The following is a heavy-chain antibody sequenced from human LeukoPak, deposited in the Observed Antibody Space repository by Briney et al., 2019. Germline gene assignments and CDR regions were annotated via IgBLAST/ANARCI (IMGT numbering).Heavy chain of an antibody. V-gene: IGHV4-38-2*02. CDR2: IYRSGST. CDR1: NYSISNSLY. Sequence: SETLSLTCSGSNYSISNSLYWGWLRQPPGKGLEWIGSIYRSGSTFHNPSLKSRVTISLDTSKNQFSLKLSSVTAADTAVYFCARGTYGYYMDVWGKGTTVTVSS. D-gene: IGHD4-17*01. J-gene: IGHJ6*03. CDR3: ARGTYGYYMDV.